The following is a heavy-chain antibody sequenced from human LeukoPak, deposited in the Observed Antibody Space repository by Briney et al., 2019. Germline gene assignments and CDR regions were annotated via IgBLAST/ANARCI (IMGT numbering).Heavy chain of an antibody. CDR1: GYTFTSYG. CDR2: ISAYNGNT. Sequence: ASVKVSCKASGYTFTSYGISWVRQAPGQGLEWMGWISAYNGNTNYAQKLQGRVTMTTDTSTSTASMELRSLRSDDTAVYYCASEVRGVDYWGQGTLVTVSS. J-gene: IGHJ4*02. CDR3: ASEVRGVDY. D-gene: IGHD3-10*01. V-gene: IGHV1-18*01.